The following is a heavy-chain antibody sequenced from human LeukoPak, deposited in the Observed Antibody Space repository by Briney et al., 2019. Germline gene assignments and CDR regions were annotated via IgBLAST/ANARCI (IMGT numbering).Heavy chain of an antibody. CDR1: GGSISRYY. Sequence: SETLSLTCSVSGGSISRYYWNWIRQPPGKGLEWIGYFYYSGSTNYNPSLRSRVTISIDTSRNQFSLKLTSVTAADTAVYYCAREPPYYYDSSGSPLWGQGTLVTVSS. J-gene: IGHJ4*02. V-gene: IGHV4-59*12. CDR2: FYYSGST. CDR3: AREPPYYYDSSGSPL. D-gene: IGHD3-22*01.